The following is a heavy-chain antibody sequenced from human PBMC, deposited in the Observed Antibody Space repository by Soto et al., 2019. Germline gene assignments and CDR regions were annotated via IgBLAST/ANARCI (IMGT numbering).Heavy chain of an antibody. V-gene: IGHV5-51*01. CDR2: IYPGDSDT. Sequence: GESLKISCKGSGYSFTSYWIGWVRQMPGKGLEWMGIIYPGDSDTRYSPSFQGQVTISADKSISTADLQWSSLKASDTDMYYCARVGYYGSRSYYAFDIWGQGTMVTVSS. CDR3: ARVGYYGSRSYYAFDI. J-gene: IGHJ3*02. D-gene: IGHD3-10*01. CDR1: GYSFTSYW.